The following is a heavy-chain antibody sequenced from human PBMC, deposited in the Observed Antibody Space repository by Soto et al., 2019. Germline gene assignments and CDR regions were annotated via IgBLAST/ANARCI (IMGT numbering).Heavy chain of an antibody. D-gene: IGHD6-13*01. Sequence: SETLSLTCTVSGDSISSYSWSWIRQPPGKGLEWIGNIHYNGNTKYSPSLKSRVTMSVDTSKNHFSLKLISVTTADTAVYYCARHQSHSSSYVDPXGQGTLVTVSS. CDR1: GDSISSYS. V-gene: IGHV4-59*08. J-gene: IGHJ5*02. CDR2: IHYNGNT. CDR3: ARHQSHSSSYVDP.